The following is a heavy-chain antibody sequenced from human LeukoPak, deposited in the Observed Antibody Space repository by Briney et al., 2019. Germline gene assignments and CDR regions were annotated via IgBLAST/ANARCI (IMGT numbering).Heavy chain of an antibody. D-gene: IGHD6-13*01. V-gene: IGHV2-5*02. J-gene: IGHJ3*02. CDR3: AHRGAPGYFDAFDI. Sequence: SGPTLVKPTQTLTLTCTFSGFSLSTSGVGVGWIRQPPGKALEWLALIYWDDDKRYSPSLKSRLTITKDTSKNQVVLTMTNMDPVDTATYYCAHRGAPGYFDAFDIWGQGTMVTVSS. CDR1: GFSLSTSGVG. CDR2: IYWDDDK.